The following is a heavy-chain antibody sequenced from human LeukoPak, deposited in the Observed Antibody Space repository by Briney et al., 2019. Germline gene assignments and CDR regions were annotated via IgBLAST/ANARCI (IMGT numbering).Heavy chain of an antibody. V-gene: IGHV4-34*01. CDR2: INHSGST. Sequence: SETLSLTCAVYGGSFSGYYWSWIRQPPGKGLEWIGEINHSGSTNYNPSLKSRVTISVDTSKNQFSLKLSSVTAADTAVYYCARIIQATVGYCSSTSCPAYYGMDVWGQGTTVTVSS. D-gene: IGHD2-2*01. J-gene: IGHJ6*02. CDR3: ARIIQATVGYCSSTSCPAYYGMDV. CDR1: GGSFSGYY.